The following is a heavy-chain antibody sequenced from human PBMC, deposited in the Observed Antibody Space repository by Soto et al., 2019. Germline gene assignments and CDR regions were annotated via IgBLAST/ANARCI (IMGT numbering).Heavy chain of an antibody. J-gene: IGHJ4*02. CDR3: ARGTIVGATSFDY. V-gene: IGHV3-33*01. Sequence: QVQLVESGGGVVQPGRSLRLSCAASGFTFSSYGMHWVRQAPGKGLEWVAVIWYDGSNKYYADSVKGRFTISRDNSKNTLYLPLNSLRAEDTAVYYCARGTIVGATSFDYWGQGTTVTVSS. CDR1: GFTFSSYG. CDR2: IWYDGSNK. D-gene: IGHD1-26*01.